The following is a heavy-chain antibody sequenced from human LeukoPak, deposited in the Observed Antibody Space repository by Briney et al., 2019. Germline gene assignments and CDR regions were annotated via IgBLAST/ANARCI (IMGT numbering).Heavy chain of an antibody. CDR2: ISSSTI. CDR3: ARPRVGATGWFDP. D-gene: IGHD1-26*01. Sequence: PGGSLRLSCAASGFSFSSYSMNWVRQAPGKGLEWVSYISSSTIYYADSVKGRFTISRDNAKNSLYLQMNSLRAEDTAVYYCARPRVGATGWFDPWGQGTLVTVSS. V-gene: IGHV3-48*01. CDR1: GFSFSSYS. J-gene: IGHJ5*02.